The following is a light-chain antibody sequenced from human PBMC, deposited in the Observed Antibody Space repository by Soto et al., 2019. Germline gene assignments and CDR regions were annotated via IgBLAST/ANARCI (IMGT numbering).Light chain of an antibody. CDR1: SSDVGRYNY. Sequence: QSALTQPASVSGSPGQSITISCTGTSSDVGRYNYVSWYQQYPGKAPKLMIYEISNRPSGVSIRFSGSKSGNTASLTISGLQAEDEADYYCTSYTRSNTYVFGGGTKVTVL. CDR2: EIS. V-gene: IGLV2-14*01. J-gene: IGLJ1*01. CDR3: TSYTRSNTYV.